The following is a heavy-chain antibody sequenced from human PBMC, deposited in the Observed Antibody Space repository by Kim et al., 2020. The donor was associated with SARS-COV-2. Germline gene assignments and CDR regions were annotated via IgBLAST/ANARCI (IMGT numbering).Heavy chain of an antibody. CDR3: APSFGERAFDI. CDR1: GFTFSDYY. Sequence: GGSLRLSCAASGFTFSDYYISWIRQAPGKGLEWVSYISSSSSYTNYADSVKGRFTISRDNAKNSLYLQMNSLRAEDTAVYYCAPSFGERAFDIWGQGTMVTVSS. D-gene: IGHD3-10*01. CDR2: ISSSSSYT. V-gene: IGHV3-11*03. J-gene: IGHJ3*02.